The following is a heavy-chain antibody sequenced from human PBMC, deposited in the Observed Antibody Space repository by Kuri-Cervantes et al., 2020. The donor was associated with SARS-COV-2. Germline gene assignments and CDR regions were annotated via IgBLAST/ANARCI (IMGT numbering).Heavy chain of an antibody. J-gene: IGHJ4*02. V-gene: IGHV3-53*01. CDR1: GFTVSSSY. Sequence: GESLKISCAASGFTVSSSYMSWVRQAPGKGLEWVSVIYSGGSTYYADSVKGRFTISRDNAKNSLYLQMNSLRAEDTALYHCARGGNYYGSGSYLSPFDYWGQGTLVTVSS. CDR2: IYSGGST. CDR3: ARGGNYYGSGSYLSPFDY. D-gene: IGHD3-10*01.